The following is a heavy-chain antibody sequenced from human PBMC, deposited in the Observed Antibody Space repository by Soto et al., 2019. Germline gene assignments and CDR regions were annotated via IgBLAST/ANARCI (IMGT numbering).Heavy chain of an antibody. CDR3: AKDLKTALLGGFEF. CDR2: VSGTGTST. J-gene: IGHJ3*01. CDR1: GVTFRIYR. V-gene: IGHV3-23*01. Sequence: PGWSLSPAWAGAGVTFRIYRMSGVRRTRGKGLEWVSVVSGTGTSTYYADSVKGRFTISRDKSESTLSLPMNSLRDEDTAVYDCAKDLKTALLGGFEFGGQGTMVTV. D-gene: IGHD2-15*01.